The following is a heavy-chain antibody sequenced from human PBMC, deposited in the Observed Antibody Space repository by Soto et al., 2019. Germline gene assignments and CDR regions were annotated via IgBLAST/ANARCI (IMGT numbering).Heavy chain of an antibody. Sequence: SETLSLTCTVSGGSVSGHYWSWIRQPPWKGLEWIGYISDSGNTNYNPSLKSRVTLSVDTSKNQFSLKLNSVTAADTAVLFCARLRNSFNYPDYFYYYMDVWGKGTTVTVSS. CDR3: ARLRNSFNYPDYFYYYMDV. V-gene: IGHV4-59*08. CDR2: ISDSGNT. D-gene: IGHD5-18*01. CDR1: GGSVSGHY. J-gene: IGHJ6*03.